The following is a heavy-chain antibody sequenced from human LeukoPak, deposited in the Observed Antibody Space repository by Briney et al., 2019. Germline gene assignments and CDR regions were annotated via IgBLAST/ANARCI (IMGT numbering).Heavy chain of an antibody. CDR3: ARGRYSSGWYYSFDY. V-gene: IGHV4-34*01. D-gene: IGHD6-19*01. CDR2: INHSGST. J-gene: IGHJ4*02. Sequence: PSETLSLTCAVYGGSFSGYYWSWIRQPPGKGLEWIGEINHSGSTYYNPSLKSRVTISVDSSKNQFSLKLSSVTAADTAVYYCARGRYSSGWYYSFDYWGQGTLVTVSS. CDR1: GGSFSGYY.